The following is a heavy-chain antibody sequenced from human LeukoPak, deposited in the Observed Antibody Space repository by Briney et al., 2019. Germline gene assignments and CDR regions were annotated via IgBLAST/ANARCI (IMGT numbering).Heavy chain of an antibody. Sequence: ASVKVSCKASGYTFTSYYVHWVRQAPGQGLEWMGLLYPTGGTTTYAQKFQGRVTMTRDTSIGTAYMELNRLRSDDTAVYYCARGSYDSSDFEYFHHWGQGTLVTVSS. J-gene: IGHJ1*01. D-gene: IGHD3-22*01. V-gene: IGHV1-2*06. CDR1: GYTFTSYY. CDR3: ARGSYDSSDFEYFHH. CDR2: LYPTGGTT.